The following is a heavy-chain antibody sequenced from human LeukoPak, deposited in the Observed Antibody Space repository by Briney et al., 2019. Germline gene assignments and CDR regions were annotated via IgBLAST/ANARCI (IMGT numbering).Heavy chain of an antibody. CDR1: GFTFSSYA. J-gene: IGHJ4*02. V-gene: IGHV3-23*01. CDR3: AKPARITMVRGVKSANDY. Sequence: PGGSLRLSCAASGFTFSSYAMSWVRQAPGKGLEWVSAISGSGGSTYYADSVKGRFTISRDNSKNTLYLQMNSLRAEDTAVYYCAKPARITMVRGVKSANDYWGQGTLVTVSS. D-gene: IGHD3-10*01. CDR2: ISGSGGST.